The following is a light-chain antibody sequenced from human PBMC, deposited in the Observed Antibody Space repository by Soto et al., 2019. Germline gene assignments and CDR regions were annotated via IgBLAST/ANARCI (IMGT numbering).Light chain of an antibody. CDR1: SSDVGGYNY. CDR3: SSYTTSGTPV. CDR2: EVS. V-gene: IGLV2-14*01. J-gene: IGLJ2*01. Sequence: QSALTQPACVSGSPGQSSTISFTGTSSDVGGYNYVSWYQQNPGTAPKVMIYEVSNRPSGVSNRFSGSKSGNTASLTISGLQAEDEADYYCSSYTTSGTPVFGGGTKLTVL.